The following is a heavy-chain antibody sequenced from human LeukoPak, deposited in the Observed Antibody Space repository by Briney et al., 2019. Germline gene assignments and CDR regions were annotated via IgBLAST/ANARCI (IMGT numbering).Heavy chain of an antibody. D-gene: IGHD2/OR15-2a*01. Sequence: PGGSLRLSCAASGFTFSSYAMSWVRQAPGKGLEWVSGISGSGTATYYVDSVRGRFTISRDNSKNTLYLQMNSLSAEDTAVYYCARSNYDSTTFYYHLDLWGQGTLVTVSS. CDR1: GFTFSSYA. CDR2: ISGSGTAT. V-gene: IGHV3-23*01. J-gene: IGHJ5*02. CDR3: ARSNYDSTTFYYHLDL.